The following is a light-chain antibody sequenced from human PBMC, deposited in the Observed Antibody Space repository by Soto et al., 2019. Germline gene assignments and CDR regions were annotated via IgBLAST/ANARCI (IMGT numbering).Light chain of an antibody. V-gene: IGKV3-15*01. J-gene: IGKJ1*01. CDR1: QSVSSN. CDR2: GAS. Sequence: EIVMTQSPATLSVSPGERATLSCRASQSVSSNLAWYQQKPGQAPRLLIYGASTRATGIPARFSGSGSGTAFTLTISSLQSEDFAVYYCQQYNNWHTWTFGQGTKVEIK. CDR3: QQYNNWHTWT.